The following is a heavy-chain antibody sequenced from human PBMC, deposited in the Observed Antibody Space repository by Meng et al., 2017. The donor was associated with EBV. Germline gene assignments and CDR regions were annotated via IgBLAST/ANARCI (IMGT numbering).Heavy chain of an antibody. CDR2: IYYSGST. CDR3: ARGRYYGDYFWFDP. V-gene: IGHV4-61*01. D-gene: IGHD4-17*01. J-gene: IGHJ5*02. Sequence: QGRLAEAGPGLGKPSETLSRTCTVSGGSVSSGSSYWSWIRQPPGKGLEWIGYIYYSGSTNYNPSLKSRVTISVDTSKNQFSLKLSSVTAADTAVYYCARGRYYGDYFWFDPWGQGTLVTVSS. CDR1: GGSVSSGSSY.